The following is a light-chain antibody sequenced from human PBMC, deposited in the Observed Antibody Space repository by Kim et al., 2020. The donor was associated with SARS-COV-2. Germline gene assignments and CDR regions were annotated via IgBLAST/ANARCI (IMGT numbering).Light chain of an antibody. CDR2: SAS. J-gene: IGKJ4*01. CDR1: QGLNSW. Sequence: DIQMTQSPSSVSASVGDRVTITCRASQGLNSWLAWYQQKPGKAPKLLISSASTLESGVPSRFSGSESGTDFTLTISCLQAEDFATYYCQQAHSFPLTFGGGTKLEI. V-gene: IGKV1-12*01. CDR3: QQAHSFPLT.